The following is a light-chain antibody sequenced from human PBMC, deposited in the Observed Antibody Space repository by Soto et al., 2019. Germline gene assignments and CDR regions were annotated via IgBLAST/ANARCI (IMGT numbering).Light chain of an antibody. J-gene: IGKJ4*01. Sequence: EIVMTQSPATLSMSPGERVSISCRASQTVSNNLAWYQQKPGQAPRLLIYGASTRAIGVSARFSGCGSGTEFTLTITSLQSEAFAGYYCQQYHKWPPFTFGVGTVVEIK. CDR1: QTVSNN. V-gene: IGKV3-15*01. CDR2: GAS. CDR3: QQYHKWPPFT.